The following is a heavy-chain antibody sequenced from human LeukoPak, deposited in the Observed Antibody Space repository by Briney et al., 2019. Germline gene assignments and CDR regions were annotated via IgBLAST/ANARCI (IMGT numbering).Heavy chain of an antibody. V-gene: IGHV1-24*01. J-gene: IGHJ1*01. D-gene: IGHD6-13*01. CDR3: ARPAAGNVRYFQH. CDR2: FDPEDGEA. Sequence: ASVKVSCKVSGHTLTELSMHWVRQAPGKGLEWMGGFDPEDGEAIYAQKFQGRVTMTEDTSTDTAYMELSSLRSEDTAVYYCARPAAGNVRYFQHWGQGTLVTVSS. CDR1: GHTLTELS.